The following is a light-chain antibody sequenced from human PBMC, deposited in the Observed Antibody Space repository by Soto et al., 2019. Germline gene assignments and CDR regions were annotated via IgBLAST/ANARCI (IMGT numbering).Light chain of an antibody. V-gene: IGKV1-6*01. CDR2: AAT. CDR1: QRISNY. Sequence: AIQMTQSPSSLSASVGDRVAITCRASQRISNYLNWYQQKPRKAPKLLIYAATTLQSGVAPRFSGSASGADITLAISSQHPEDSATYYCLHDIYYPWTFGQGTKVDIK. CDR3: LHDIYYPWT. J-gene: IGKJ1*01.